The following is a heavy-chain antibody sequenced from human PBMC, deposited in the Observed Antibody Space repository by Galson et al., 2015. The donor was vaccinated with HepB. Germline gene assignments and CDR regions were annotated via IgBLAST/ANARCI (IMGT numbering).Heavy chain of an antibody. V-gene: IGHV1-46*01. CDR2: INPSGGST. J-gene: IGHJ4*02. D-gene: IGHD3-10*01. CDR1: GYTFTSYY. Sequence: SVKVSCKASGYTFTSYYMHWVRQAPGQGLEWMGIINPSGGSTSYAQKFQGRVTMTRDTSTSTVYMELSSLRSEDTAVYYCARDWNKLRGSGSYWFADTLGGDYGGQGTLVTVSS. CDR3: ARDWNKLRGSGSYWFADTLGGDY.